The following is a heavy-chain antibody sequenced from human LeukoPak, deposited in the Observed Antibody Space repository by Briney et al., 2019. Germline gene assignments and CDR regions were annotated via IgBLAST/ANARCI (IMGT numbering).Heavy chain of an antibody. CDR3: ASAREYCGSAECYEYFQH. Sequence: GGSLRLPCAASVFTLGTNSIRWVRQSPGKGLEWVSVIYSGGSTYYADSVNGRFTISRDNSRNTLVLQMNSLRDEDTALYYCASAREYCGSAECYEYFQHWGQGTLVTVSS. CDR1: VFTLGTNS. J-gene: IGHJ1*01. D-gene: IGHD2-21*01. V-gene: IGHV3-53*01. CDR2: IYSGGST.